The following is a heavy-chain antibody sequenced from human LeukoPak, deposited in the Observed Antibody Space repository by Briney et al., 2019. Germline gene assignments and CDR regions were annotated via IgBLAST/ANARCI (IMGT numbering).Heavy chain of an antibody. CDR3: ARRNYYGSGSYFVYFDY. CDR1: GGSISGSSYY. V-gene: IGHV4-39*01. D-gene: IGHD3-10*01. Sequence: PSETLSLTCTVSGGSISGSSYYWGWIRQPPGKGLEWIGSIYYSGSTYYNPSLKSRVTISVDTSKNQFSLKLSSVTAADTAVYYCARRNYYGSGSYFVYFDYWGQGTLVTVSS. CDR2: IYYSGST. J-gene: IGHJ4*02.